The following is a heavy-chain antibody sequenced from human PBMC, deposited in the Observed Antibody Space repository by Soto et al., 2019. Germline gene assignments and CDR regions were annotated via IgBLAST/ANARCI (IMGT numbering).Heavy chain of an antibody. J-gene: IGHJ4*02. V-gene: IGHV3-21*01. CDR1: GFTFSSYS. CDR2: ISSSSSYI. CDR3: ARDQMSNDDFWSGYDY. D-gene: IGHD3-3*01. Sequence: GGSLRLSCAASGFTFSSYSMNWVRQAPGKGLEWVSSISSSSSYIYYADSVKGRFTISRDNAKNSLYLQMNSLRAEDTAVYYCARDQMSNDDFWSGYDYWGQGTLVTVSS.